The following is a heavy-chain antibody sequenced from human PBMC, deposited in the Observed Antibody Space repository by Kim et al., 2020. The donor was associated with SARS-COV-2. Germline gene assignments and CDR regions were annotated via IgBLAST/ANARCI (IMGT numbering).Heavy chain of an antibody. CDR3: ARFGGRRGNAFDI. V-gene: IGHV3-7*01. J-gene: IGHJ3*02. D-gene: IGHD3-16*01. Sequence: YVDSVKGRVTISRDNAKNTLYLQMNSLRAEDTAVYYCARFGGRRGNAFDIWGQGTMVTVSS.